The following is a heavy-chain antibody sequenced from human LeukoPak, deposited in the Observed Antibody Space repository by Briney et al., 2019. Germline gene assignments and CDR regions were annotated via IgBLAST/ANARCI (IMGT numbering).Heavy chain of an antibody. CDR2: INSDGSTT. V-gene: IGHV3-74*01. D-gene: IGHD6-19*01. J-gene: IGHJ4*02. Sequence: GGSLRLACAASELTFNSNWMHWVRQAPGKGLVCVSRINSDGSTTNYADSVKGRFTTSRDNAKNTLYLQMNSLRAEDTAVYYCTSYTSGWNWGQGTLVTVSS. CDR1: ELTFNSNW. CDR3: TSYTSGWN.